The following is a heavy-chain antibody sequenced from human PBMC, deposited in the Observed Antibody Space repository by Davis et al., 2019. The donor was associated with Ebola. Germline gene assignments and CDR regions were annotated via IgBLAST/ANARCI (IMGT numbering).Heavy chain of an antibody. CDR1: GFTFSNYS. Sequence: GGSLRLSCAASGFTFSNYSMNWVRQAPGKGLEWVSSISSSSSYIYYADSVKGRFTISRDNAKNSLYLQMNSLRAEDTAVYYCARDPVEQLVVTGGIDYWGQGTLVTVSS. D-gene: IGHD6-6*01. V-gene: IGHV3-21*01. J-gene: IGHJ4*02. CDR2: ISSSSSYI. CDR3: ARDPVEQLVVTGGIDY.